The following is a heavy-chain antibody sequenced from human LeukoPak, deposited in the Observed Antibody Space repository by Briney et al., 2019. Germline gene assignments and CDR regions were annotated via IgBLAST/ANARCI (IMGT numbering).Heavy chain of an antibody. V-gene: IGHV3-30*18. CDR1: GFTFSSYG. J-gene: IGHJ4*02. CDR3: AKDRVRQQLVSFDY. Sequence: GGSLRLSCAASGFTFSSYGMHWVRQAPGKGLEWVAVISYDGSNKYYADSVKGRFTISRDNSKNTLYLQMNSLRAEDTAVYYCAKDRVRQQLVSFDYWGQGTLVTVSS. D-gene: IGHD6-13*01. CDR2: ISYDGSNK.